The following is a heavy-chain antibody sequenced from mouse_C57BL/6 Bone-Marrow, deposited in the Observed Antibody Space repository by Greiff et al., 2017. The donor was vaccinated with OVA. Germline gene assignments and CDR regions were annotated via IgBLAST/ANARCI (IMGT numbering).Heavy chain of an antibody. J-gene: IGHJ4*01. CDR2: IYPRSGNT. V-gene: IGHV1-81*01. Sequence: VKLQESGAELARPGASVKLSCKASGYTFTSYGISWVKQRTGQGLEWIGEIYPRSGNTYYNEKFKGKATLTADKSSSTAYMELRSLTSEDSAVYFCARSIEYDGHYYAMDYWGQGTSVTVSS. D-gene: IGHD2-4*01. CDR3: ARSIEYDGHYYAMDY. CDR1: GYTFTSYG.